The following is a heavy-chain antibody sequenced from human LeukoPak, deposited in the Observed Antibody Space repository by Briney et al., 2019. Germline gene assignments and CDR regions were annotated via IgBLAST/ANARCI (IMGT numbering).Heavy chain of an antibody. J-gene: IGHJ5*02. CDR2: IYSGGST. CDR3: ATMAVAGEFDP. V-gene: IGHV3-53*01. D-gene: IGHD6-19*01. CDR1: GFTVSSNY. Sequence: GGSLRLSCAASGFTVSSNYMSWVRQAPGKGLQWVSVIYSGGSTYYADSVKGRFTISRDNSKNTLYLQMNSLRAEDTAVYYCATMAVAGEFDPWGQGTLVTVSS.